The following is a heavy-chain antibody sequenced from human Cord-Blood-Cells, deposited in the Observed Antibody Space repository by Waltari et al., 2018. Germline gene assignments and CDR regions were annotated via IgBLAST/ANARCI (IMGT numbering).Heavy chain of an antibody. Sequence: QLQLQESGPGLVKPSETLSLTCTVSGGSISSSSYYWGWIRQPPGKGLEWIGSIYYSGSTYYNPSLKSRATISVDTSKNQFSLKLSSVTAADTAVYYCARHVGIAARPDWYFDLWGRGTLVTVSS. V-gene: IGHV4-39*01. CDR3: ARHVGIAARPDWYFDL. CDR1: GGSISSSSYY. J-gene: IGHJ2*01. D-gene: IGHD6-6*01. CDR2: IYYSGST.